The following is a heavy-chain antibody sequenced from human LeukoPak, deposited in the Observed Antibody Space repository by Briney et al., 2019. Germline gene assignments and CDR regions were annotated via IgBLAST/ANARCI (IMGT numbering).Heavy chain of an antibody. D-gene: IGHD6-13*01. CDR2: IYYSGST. V-gene: IGHV4-30-4*08. Sequence: SETLSLTCAVYGGSFSDYYWTWIRQPPGKGLEWIGYIYYSGSTYYNPSLKSRVTISVDTSKNQFSLKLSSVTAADTAVYYCARGKLVPGREDFDYWGQGTLVTVSS. J-gene: IGHJ4*02. CDR3: ARGKLVPGREDFDY. CDR1: GGSFSDYY.